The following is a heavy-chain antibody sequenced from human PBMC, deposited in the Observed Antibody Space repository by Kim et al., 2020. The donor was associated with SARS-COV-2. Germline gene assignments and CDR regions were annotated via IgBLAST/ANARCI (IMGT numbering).Heavy chain of an antibody. D-gene: IGHD4-17*01. V-gene: IGHV6-1*01. J-gene: IGHJ6*02. CDR1: GDSVSRNSAA. CDR2: TYYRSKWYN. Sequence: SQTLSLTCAISGDSVSRNSAAWNWIRQSPSRGLEWLGRTYYRSKWYNDYALSMQSRISINPDTSKNQLSLQLNSVTPEDTAVYFCVRQVSPARQPYGGLDVWGQGTTVTVSS. CDR3: VRQVSPARQPYGGLDV.